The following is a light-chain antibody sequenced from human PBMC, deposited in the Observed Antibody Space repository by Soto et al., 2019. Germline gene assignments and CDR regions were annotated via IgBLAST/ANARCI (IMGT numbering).Light chain of an antibody. CDR2: GAS. CDR3: QQYNNWPRT. V-gene: IGKV3D-15*01. J-gene: IGKJ1*01. CDR1: QTIGNK. Sequence: EIVLAQSRSTLSVSPGQRLTLACRATQTIGNKLAWYLQRPGQAPRLIIYGASSRATGIPDRFSGSGYGTDFNLTISRLETEDFAVYYCQQYNNWPRTFGQGTKVDIK.